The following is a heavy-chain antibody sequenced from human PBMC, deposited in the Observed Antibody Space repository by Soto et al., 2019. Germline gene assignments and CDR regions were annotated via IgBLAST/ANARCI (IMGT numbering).Heavy chain of an antibody. CDR2: ISHSGNT. CDR3: ARVHLPGGNSFYFDY. J-gene: IGHJ4*02. CDR1: GGSFSGNY. V-gene: IGHV4-34*02. D-gene: IGHD4-4*01. Sequence: QVQLQQWGAGLLKPSETLSLTCAVSGGSFSGNYWTWIRQPPGKGLEWIGEISHSGNTNYHPSLKSLVTISVDTSENQFSLYLSSVTAADTADYYCARVHLPGGNSFYFDYWGQGSRVTVSS.